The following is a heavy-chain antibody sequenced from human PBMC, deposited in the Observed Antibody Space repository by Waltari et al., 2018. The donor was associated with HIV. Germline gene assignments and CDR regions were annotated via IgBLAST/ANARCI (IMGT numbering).Heavy chain of an antibody. D-gene: IGHD2-2*01. J-gene: IGHJ5*02. CDR3: CRGVSSDR. CDR2: ISGSGTIS. CDR1: AFVFSAFF. V-gene: IGHV3-11*01. Sequence: QVKLVESGGGWVKPGGPLRLSCAATAFVFSAFFMTWMRQSPGKGPEWVGYISGSGTISFYADSVRGRFTISRDNANNSLYLQMNSLRDEDTAIYYCCRGVSSDRWGQGTLVTVSS.